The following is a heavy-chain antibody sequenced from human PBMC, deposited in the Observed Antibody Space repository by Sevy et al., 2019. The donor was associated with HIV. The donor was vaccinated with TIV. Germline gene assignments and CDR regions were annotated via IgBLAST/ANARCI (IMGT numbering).Heavy chain of an antibody. Sequence: ASVKVSCKASGYTFTGYYMHWVRQAPGQGLEWMGRINPNSGGTNYAQKFQGRVTMTRATSIRTANMELSRLRSDYKDLYYWARRGSWYYYDSSGYYHGAFDIWGQGTMVTVSS. V-gene: IGHV1-2*05. CDR1: GYTFTGYY. J-gene: IGHJ3*02. CDR2: INPNSGGT. D-gene: IGHD3-22*01. CDR3: ARRGSWYYYDSSGYYHGAFDI.